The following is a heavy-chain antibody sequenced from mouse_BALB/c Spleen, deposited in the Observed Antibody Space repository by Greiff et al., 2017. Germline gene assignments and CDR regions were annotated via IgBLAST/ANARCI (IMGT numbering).Heavy chain of an antibody. CDR2: ISSGGGST. V-gene: IGHV5-12-1*01. Sequence: EVKLVESGGGLVKPGGSLKLSCAASGFAFSSYDMSWVRQTPEKRLEWVAYISSGGGSTYYPDTVKGRFTISRDNAKNTLYLQMSSLKSEDTAMYYCARQGRVYFDYWGQGTTLTVSS. CDR3: ARQGRVYFDY. CDR1: GFAFSSYD. J-gene: IGHJ2*01.